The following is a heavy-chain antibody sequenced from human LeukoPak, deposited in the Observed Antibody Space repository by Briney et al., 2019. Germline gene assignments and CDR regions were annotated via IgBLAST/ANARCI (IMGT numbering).Heavy chain of an antibody. V-gene: IGHV3-48*03. CDR3: ARDLVQLWSKDY. J-gene: IGHJ4*02. CDR2: ISSSGRNI. Sequence: PGGSLRLSCAASGFTFSNYEFNWGRQAPGKGLEWVSYISSSGRNIYYADSVKGRFTISRDNAKNSLYLQMNSLRAEDTAVYYCARDLVQLWSKDYWGQGTLVTVSS. D-gene: IGHD5-18*01. CDR1: GFTFSNYE.